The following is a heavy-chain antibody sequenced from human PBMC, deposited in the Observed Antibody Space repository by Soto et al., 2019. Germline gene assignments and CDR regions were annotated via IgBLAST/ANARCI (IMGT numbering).Heavy chain of an antibody. V-gene: IGHV4-59*01. J-gene: IGHJ6*02. Sequence: ASETQSLTYTVSGGSISSYYWSWIRQPPGKGLEWIGYIYYSGSPNYNPSLKSRVTISVDTSKNQFSLKLSSVTAADTAVYYCASSNIAAAGFYYYGMDVWGRGTTVTVSS. CDR1: GGSISSYY. CDR3: ASSNIAAAGFYYYGMDV. CDR2: IYYSGSP. D-gene: IGHD6-13*01.